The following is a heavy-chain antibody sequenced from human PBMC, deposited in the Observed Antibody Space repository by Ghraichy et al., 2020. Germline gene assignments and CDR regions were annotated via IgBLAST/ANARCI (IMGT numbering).Heavy chain of an antibody. V-gene: IGHV3-21*01. CDR3: AREGDYYDSSGYYYYYYGMDV. D-gene: IGHD3-22*01. CDR2: ISSSNTYI. J-gene: IGHJ6*02. Sequence: GGSLRLSCAASGFTFSSYSMNWVRQAPGKGLEWVSSISSSNTYIYYADSVKGRFTISRDNAKNSLFLQIDSLRAEDTAVYYCAREGDYYDSSGYYYYYYGMDVWGQGTTVTVSS. CDR1: GFTFSSYS.